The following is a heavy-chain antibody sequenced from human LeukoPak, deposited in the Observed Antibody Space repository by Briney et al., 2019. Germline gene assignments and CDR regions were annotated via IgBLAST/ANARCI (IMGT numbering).Heavy chain of an antibody. V-gene: IGHV4-59*01. CDR2: IYYSGST. Sequence: SETLSLTCTVSGGSISSYYWSWIRQPPGKGLEWIGYIYYSGSTNCNPSLKSRVTISVDTSKNQFSLKLSSVTAADTAVYYCARGRTTAYYYYYYMDVWGKGTTVTVSS. D-gene: IGHD4-11*01. J-gene: IGHJ6*03. CDR3: ARGRTTAYYYYYYMDV. CDR1: GGSISSYY.